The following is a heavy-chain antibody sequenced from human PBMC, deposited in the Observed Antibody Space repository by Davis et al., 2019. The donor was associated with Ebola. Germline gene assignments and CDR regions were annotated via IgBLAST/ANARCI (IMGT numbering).Heavy chain of an antibody. CDR3: ATTVPDY. CDR1: GFTFTSYG. D-gene: IGHD4-17*01. CDR2: ISYDAINK. V-gene: IGHV3-30*03. Sequence: GESLKISCAASGFTFTSYGMRWVRHAPGKGLEWVAVISYDAINKYYADSVKGRFTISRDNSKNTLYLQMNSLRAEDTAVYYCATTVPDYWGQGTLVTVSS. J-gene: IGHJ4*02.